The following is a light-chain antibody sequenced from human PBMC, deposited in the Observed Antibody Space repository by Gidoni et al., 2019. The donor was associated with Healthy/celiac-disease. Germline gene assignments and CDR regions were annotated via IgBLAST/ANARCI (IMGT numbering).Light chain of an antibody. CDR1: QSISSY. J-gene: IGKJ2*04. CDR2: AAS. V-gene: IGKV1-39*01. CDR3: QQSYSTQCS. Sequence: DIQMTQSLSSLSASVGRRVTITCRASQSISSYLNWYQQKPGKAPKLLIYAASSLQSGVPSRFSGSGSGTDFTLTISSLQPEDFATYYCQQSYSTQCSCGQGTKLEIK.